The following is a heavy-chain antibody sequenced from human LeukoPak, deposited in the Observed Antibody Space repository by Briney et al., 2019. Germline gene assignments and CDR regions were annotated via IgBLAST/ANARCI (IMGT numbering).Heavy chain of an antibody. D-gene: IGHD3-22*01. V-gene: IGHV4-39*01. CDR3: ARRYYDSSGYYY. Sequence: SETLSLTCTVSGGSISSSSYYWGWIRQPPGKGLEWIGSIYYSGSTYYNPSLKSRVTISVDTSKNQFSLKLSSVTAADTAVYYCARRYYDSSGYYYWGQGTLVSVSS. CDR2: IYYSGST. CDR1: GGSISSSSYY. J-gene: IGHJ4*02.